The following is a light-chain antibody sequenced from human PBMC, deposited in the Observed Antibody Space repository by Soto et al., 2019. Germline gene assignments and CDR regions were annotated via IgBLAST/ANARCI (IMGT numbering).Light chain of an antibody. CDR1: SSNIGSNT. CDR2: SNN. CDR3: AAWDERLNGHVV. J-gene: IGLJ2*01. V-gene: IGLV1-44*01. Sequence: QSVLTQPPSASGTPGQRVTISCSGSSSNIGSNTVNWYQQLPGTAPKLLIYSNNQRPSGVPDRFSGSKSGTSASLAISGLQSEDEADYYCAAWDERLNGHVVLGGRTKLTVL.